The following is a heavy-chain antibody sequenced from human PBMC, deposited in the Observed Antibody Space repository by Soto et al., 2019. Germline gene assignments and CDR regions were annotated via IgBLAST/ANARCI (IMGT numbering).Heavy chain of an antibody. J-gene: IGHJ6*02. CDR2: INPETGGT. V-gene: IGHV1-2*02. CDR1: GYTVTGYY. Sequence: QVKLVQSGADVKTPAASVRVSCNASGYTVTGYYVHWLREAPGPWLEWLGWINPETGGTSYAQKFQFSVTFYRDTSINTAYRELSRLRFDGAAVYFSAKARFHVIPDGMDVWGQGTKVTVAS. D-gene: IGHD3-16*02. CDR3: AKARFHVIPDGMDV.